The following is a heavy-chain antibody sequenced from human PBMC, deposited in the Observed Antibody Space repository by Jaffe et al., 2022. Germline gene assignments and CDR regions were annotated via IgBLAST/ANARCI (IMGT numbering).Heavy chain of an antibody. V-gene: IGHV3-49*03. CDR2: IRSKAYGGTT. Sequence: EVQLVESGGGLVQPGRSLRLSCTASGFTFGDYAMSWFRQAPGKGLEWVGFIRSKAYGGTTEYAASVKGRFTISRDDSKSIAYLQMNSLKTEDTAVYYCTRGSSPDFWSGSDRPFDYWGQGTLVTVSS. J-gene: IGHJ4*02. CDR1: GFTFGDYA. D-gene: IGHD3-3*01. CDR3: TRGSSPDFWSGSDRPFDY.